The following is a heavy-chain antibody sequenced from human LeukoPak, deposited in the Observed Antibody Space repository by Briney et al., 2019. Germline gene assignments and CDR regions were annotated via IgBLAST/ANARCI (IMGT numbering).Heavy chain of an antibody. J-gene: IGHJ5*02. CDR2: MNPNSGNT. D-gene: IGHD2/OR15-2a*01. CDR1: GYTFTSYD. CDR3: ARRGYFRDWFDP. Sequence: ASVKVSCKASGYTFTSYDINWVRQATGQGLEWMGWMNPNSGNTGYAQKFQGRVTITRNTSISTAYMELSSLRSEDTAVYYCARRGYFRDWFDPWGQGTLVTVSS. V-gene: IGHV1-8*01.